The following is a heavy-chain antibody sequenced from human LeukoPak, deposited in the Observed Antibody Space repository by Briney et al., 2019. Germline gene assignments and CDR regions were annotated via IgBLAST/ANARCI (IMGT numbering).Heavy chain of an antibody. CDR2: IYPGDSDT. CDR3: ARLNRLLWFGTGAFDI. V-gene: IGHV5-51*01. Sequence: GESLKISCKGSGYSFTSYWIGWVRQMPGKGLEWMGIIYPGDSDTRYSPSFQGQVTISADKSISTAYLQWSSLKASDTAMYYCARLNRLLWFGTGAFDIWGQGTMVTVSS. D-gene: IGHD3-10*01. J-gene: IGHJ3*02. CDR1: GYSFTSYW.